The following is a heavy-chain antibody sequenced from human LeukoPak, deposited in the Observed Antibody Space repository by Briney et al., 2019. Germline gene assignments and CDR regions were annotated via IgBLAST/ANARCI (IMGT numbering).Heavy chain of an antibody. D-gene: IGHD3-10*01. CDR3: ARSSRGVIGLLDY. V-gene: IGHV7-4-1*01. Sequence: ASVKVSCKTSGYTFSDYTINWVRQAPGQGLEWMGWTNTNTGNPTYARDFRGRFVLSVDTSVNTAYLEISGLKTEDTAVYYCARSSRGVIGLLDYWGQGALVAVSS. J-gene: IGHJ4*02. CDR1: GYTFSDYT. CDR2: TNTNTGNP.